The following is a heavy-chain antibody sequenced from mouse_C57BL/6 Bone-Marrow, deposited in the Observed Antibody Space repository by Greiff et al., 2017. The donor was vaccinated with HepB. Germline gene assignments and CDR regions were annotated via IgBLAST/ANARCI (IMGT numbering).Heavy chain of an antibody. Sequence: QVQLQQSGAELVKPGASVKMSCKASGYTFTTYPIEWMKQNHGKSLEWIGNFHPYNDDTNYNQKFKGKSTLTVDKSSSTAYMQLSSLTSEDSAVYYCGRAYGSSPYYAMDYWGQGTSVTVSS. J-gene: IGHJ4*01. CDR2: FHPYNDDT. CDR3: GRAYGSSPYYAMDY. D-gene: IGHD1-1*01. CDR1: GYTFTTYP. V-gene: IGHV1-47*01.